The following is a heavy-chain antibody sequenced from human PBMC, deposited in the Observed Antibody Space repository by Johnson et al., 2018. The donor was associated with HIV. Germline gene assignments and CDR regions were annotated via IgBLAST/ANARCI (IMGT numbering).Heavy chain of an antibody. D-gene: IGHD3-16*01. Sequence: VHLVESGGGVVQPGGSLRLSCAASGFTVSSNYMSWVRQAPGKGLEWVSAIGTAGDTSYPGSVKGRLTISRDSSKNTLYLEMNSLRAEDTAVYYCVRGSRYTHDNDDVYLLQAFDIWGQGTMVTVSS. CDR1: GFTVSSNY. V-gene: IGHV3-66*02. CDR3: VRGSRYTHDNDDVYLLQAFDI. J-gene: IGHJ3*02. CDR2: IGTAGDT.